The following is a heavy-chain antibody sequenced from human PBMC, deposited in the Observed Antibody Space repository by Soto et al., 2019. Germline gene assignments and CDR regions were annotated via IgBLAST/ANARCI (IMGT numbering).Heavy chain of an antibody. CDR3: AKCEGPAYFGASGNYWYYYAMDV. D-gene: IGHD3-10*01. CDR1: EFTFSSYG. Sequence: GGSLRLSCVASEFTFSSYGMHWVRQAPGKGLEWVAVISYDGNNQYYVDSVKGRFTISRDNSKNTLYLQMDSLRAEDTAVYYCAKCEGPAYFGASGNYWYYYAMDVWGQGTTVTVSS. CDR2: ISYDGNNQ. V-gene: IGHV3-30*18. J-gene: IGHJ6*02.